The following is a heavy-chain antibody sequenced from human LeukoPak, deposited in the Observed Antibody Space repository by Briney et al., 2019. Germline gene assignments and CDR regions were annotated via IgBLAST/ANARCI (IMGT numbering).Heavy chain of an antibody. CDR2: IIPIFGTA. D-gene: IGHD6-13*01. CDR3: ARARSSSWSDAFDI. CDR1: GGTFSSYA. Sequence: SVKVSCKASGGTFSSYAISWVRQAPGQGLEWMGGIIPIFGTANYAQKFQGRVTITAGESTSTAYMELSSLRPEDTAVYYCARARSSSWSDAFDIWGQGTMVTVSS. V-gene: IGHV1-69*01. J-gene: IGHJ3*02.